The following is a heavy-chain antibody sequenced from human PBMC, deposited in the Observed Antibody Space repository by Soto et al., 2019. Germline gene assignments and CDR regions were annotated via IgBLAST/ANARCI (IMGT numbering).Heavy chain of an antibody. CDR2: FDPEDGET. CDR3: ATDNTQYSSACLGY. V-gene: IGHV1-24*01. D-gene: IGHD6-19*01. J-gene: IGHJ4*02. CDR1: GYTLTELS. Sequence: ASVKVSCKVSGYTLTELSMHWVRQAPGKGLEWMGGFDPEDGETIYAQTSQGRVTMTEDTSTDTAYMELSSLSSDDTAVYYCATDNTQYSSACLGYWGQGTLVGVAS.